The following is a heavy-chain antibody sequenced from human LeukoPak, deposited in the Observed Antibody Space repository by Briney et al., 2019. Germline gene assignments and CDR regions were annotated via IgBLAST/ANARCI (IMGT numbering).Heavy chain of an antibody. Sequence: GRSLRLSCAASGFIFSSYGMHWVRQAPGKGLEWVAVIWYDGSNKYYADSVKGRFTISRDNSKNTLYLQMNSLRAEDTAVYYCARRYCSCTSCYFSNWFNHWGQGTLVTVSS. D-gene: IGHD2-2*01. V-gene: IGHV3-33*01. CDR3: ARRYCSCTSCYFSNWFNH. J-gene: IGHJ5*02. CDR1: GFIFSSYG. CDR2: IWYDGSNK.